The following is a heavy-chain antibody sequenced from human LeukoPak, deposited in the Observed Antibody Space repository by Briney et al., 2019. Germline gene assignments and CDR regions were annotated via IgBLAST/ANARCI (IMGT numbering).Heavy chain of an antibody. CDR1: GYSFSNHE. Sequence: PGGSLRLSCEASGYSFSNHEMNWVRQAPGKGLEWLSYINSGGTTKYYAGSVKGRFTISRDNAKNSLYLQMNSLTADDTAVYYCARDRPRSDSYYVFDYWGQGNLVIVSS. J-gene: IGHJ4*02. V-gene: IGHV3-48*03. CDR2: INSGGTTK. CDR3: ARDRPRSDSYYVFDY. D-gene: IGHD3-10*01.